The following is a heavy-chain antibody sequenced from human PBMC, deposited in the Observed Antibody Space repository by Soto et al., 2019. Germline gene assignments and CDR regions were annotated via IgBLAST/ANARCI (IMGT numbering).Heavy chain of an antibody. CDR1: GYTFTSYY. Sequence: QVQLVQSGAEVKKPGASVKVSCKASGYTFTSYYMHWVRQAPGQGLEWMGIINPSGGSTSYAQKCQGRVTMTRDTSTSTVYMELSSLRSEDTAVYYCARDSGHIVVVTATSYAFDIWGQGTMVTVSS. CDR2: INPSGGST. D-gene: IGHD2-21*02. V-gene: IGHV1-46*03. J-gene: IGHJ3*02. CDR3: ARDSGHIVVVTATSYAFDI.